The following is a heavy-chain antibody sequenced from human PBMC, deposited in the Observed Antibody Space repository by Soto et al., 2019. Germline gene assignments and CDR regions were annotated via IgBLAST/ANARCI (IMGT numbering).Heavy chain of an antibody. J-gene: IGHJ3*02. V-gene: IGHV3-30-3*01. CDR2: ISYDGSNK. CDR3: ARDMTTVTASDAFDI. D-gene: IGHD4-17*01. CDR1: GFTFRSYA. Sequence: QVQLVESGGSVVQPGRSLRLSCAASGFTFRSYAMHWVRQAPGKGLEWVAVISYDGSNKYYADSVKGRFTISRDNSKKTLYLQMISLRAEDTAVYYCARDMTTVTASDAFDIWGQGTMVTVSS.